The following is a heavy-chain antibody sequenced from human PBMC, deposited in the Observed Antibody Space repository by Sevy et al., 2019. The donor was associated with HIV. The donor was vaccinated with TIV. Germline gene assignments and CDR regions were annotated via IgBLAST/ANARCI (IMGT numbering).Heavy chain of an antibody. Sequence: GGSLRLSCAASGFTFDDYAMHWVRQAPGKGLEWVSGISWISGSIGYADSVKGRFTISRDNAKNSLYLQMNSLRAEDTALYYCAKGSRDSSGYYSPWGQGTLVTVSS. CDR1: GFTFDDYA. D-gene: IGHD3-22*01. J-gene: IGHJ4*02. V-gene: IGHV3-9*01. CDR2: ISWISGSI. CDR3: AKGSRDSSGYYSP.